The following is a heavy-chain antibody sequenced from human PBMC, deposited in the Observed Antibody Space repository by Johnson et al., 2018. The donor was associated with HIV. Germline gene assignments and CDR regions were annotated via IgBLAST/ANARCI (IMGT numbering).Heavy chain of an antibody. J-gene: IGHJ3*01. V-gene: IGHV3-7*01. CDR3: AREAYYARAFDL. CDR2: IKQDGSEK. Sequence: VQLVESGGGLVQPGGSLRLSCAASGFTLSTYWMSWVRQAPGKGLEWVANIKQDGSEKYCVDSVKGRFTISRDNSRNTLDLRMDSLRVEDTAVYYCAREAYYARAFDLWGQGTMVTVSS. D-gene: IGHD3-3*01. CDR1: GFTLSTYW.